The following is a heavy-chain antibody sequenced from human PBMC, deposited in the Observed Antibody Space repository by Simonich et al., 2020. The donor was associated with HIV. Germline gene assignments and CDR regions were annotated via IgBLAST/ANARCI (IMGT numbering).Heavy chain of an antibody. CDR2: NNHSGSN. Sequence: HVQLQQWGAGLLKPSATLSLTCAVYGGSSSGYYWSWIRQPPGKGLKWIGENNHSGSNNYNPSLKSRVTISVDTSKNQFSLKLSSVTAADTAVYYCARRHPTTVTTPYFDYWGQGTLVTVSS. CDR1: GGSSSGYY. J-gene: IGHJ4*02. D-gene: IGHD4-17*01. CDR3: ARRHPTTVTTPYFDY. V-gene: IGHV4-34*01.